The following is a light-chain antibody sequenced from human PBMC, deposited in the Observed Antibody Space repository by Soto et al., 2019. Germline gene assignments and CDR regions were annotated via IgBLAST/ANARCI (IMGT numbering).Light chain of an antibody. Sequence: QSVLTQSRSVSGSPGQSVTISCTGTTRDVGGYKYVSWYQQHPGKAPKLMIYDVSERPSGVPDRFSGSKSGNTASLTISGLQAEDEADYSCCSYAGSYTLGVFGTGTKLTVL. V-gene: IGLV2-11*01. CDR1: TRDVGGYKY. CDR3: CSYAGSYTLGV. CDR2: DVS. J-gene: IGLJ1*01.